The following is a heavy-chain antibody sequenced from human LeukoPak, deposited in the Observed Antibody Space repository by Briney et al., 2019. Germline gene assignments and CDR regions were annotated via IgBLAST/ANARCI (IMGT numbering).Heavy chain of an antibody. V-gene: IGHV1-69*13. J-gene: IGHJ4*02. CDR1: GGTFSSYA. Sequence: SVKGSCKASGGTFSSYAISWVRQAPGQGLEWMGGTIPIFGTANYAQKFQGRVTITADESTSTAYMELSSLRSEDTAVYYCARSRYCSSTRCYRRNYYFDYWGQGTLVTVSS. CDR2: TIPIFGTA. CDR3: ARSRYCSSTRCYRRNYYFDY. D-gene: IGHD2-2*01.